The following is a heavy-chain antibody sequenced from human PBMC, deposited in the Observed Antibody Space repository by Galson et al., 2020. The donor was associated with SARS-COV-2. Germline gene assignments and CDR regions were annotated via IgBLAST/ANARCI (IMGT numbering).Heavy chain of an antibody. D-gene: IGHD2-15*01. J-gene: IGHJ6*02. CDR3: ARVGGMATTPANYFYYGLDV. CDR2: ISAGSSYI. CDR1: GFPFSSYS. V-gene: IGHV3-21*01. Sequence: GGSLRLSCAASGFPFSSYSMNWVRQAPGKGLEWVSSISAGSSYIYYADSVKGRFTISRDNAKNPLYLQMNSLRADDTAVYYCARVGGMATTPANYFYYGLDVWGQGTTVTVSS.